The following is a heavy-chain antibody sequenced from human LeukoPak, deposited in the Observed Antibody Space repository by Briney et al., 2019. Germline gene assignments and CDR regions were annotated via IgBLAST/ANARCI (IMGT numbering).Heavy chain of an antibody. Sequence: SEALSLTCSVSGGSIRSYYCSWVRQPPGKGLEWIGYIYYSGTTNYNPSLKSRVTISADMSKNDFSLRLSSVTAADTAVYYCARGEYSSAFYYFDYWGQGILVTVSS. V-gene: IGHV4-59*08. J-gene: IGHJ4*02. CDR1: GGSIRSYY. CDR2: IYYSGTT. CDR3: ARGEYSSAFYYFDY. D-gene: IGHD3-22*01.